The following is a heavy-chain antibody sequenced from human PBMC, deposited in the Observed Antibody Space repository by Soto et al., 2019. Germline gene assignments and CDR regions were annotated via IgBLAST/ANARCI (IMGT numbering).Heavy chain of an antibody. CDR2: ISGSGGST. Sequence: EVQLLESGGGLVQPGGSLRLSCAASGFTFSSYAMSWVRQAPGKGLEWVSAISGSGGSTYYADSVKGRFTISRDNSKNTLYLQMNSLRAEDTAVYYCAKVLSIIVVVIPIDAFDIWGQGTMVTVSS. CDR3: AKVLSIIVVVIPIDAFDI. J-gene: IGHJ3*02. V-gene: IGHV3-23*01. D-gene: IGHD3-22*01. CDR1: GFTFSSYA.